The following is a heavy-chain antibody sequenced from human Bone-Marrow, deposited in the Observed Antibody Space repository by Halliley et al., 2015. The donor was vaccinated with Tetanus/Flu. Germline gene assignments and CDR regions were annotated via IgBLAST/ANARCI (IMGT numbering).Heavy chain of an antibody. V-gene: IGHV4-59*01. CDR2: IYYSGST. D-gene: IGHD5-18*01. J-gene: IGHJ4*02. CDR1: GDSISSYY. Sequence: LRLSCTVSGDSISSYYWSWIRQPPGKGLEWIGYIYYSGSTNYNPSLKSRVTISVDTSKNQFSLKLTSVTAADTAVYFCARGYGPLDHWGQGTLVTVSS. CDR3: ARGYGPLDH.